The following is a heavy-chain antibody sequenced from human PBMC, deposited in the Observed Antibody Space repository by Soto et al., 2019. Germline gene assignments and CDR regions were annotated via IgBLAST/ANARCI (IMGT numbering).Heavy chain of an antibody. Sequence: GGSLRLSCSASGFTFSSYSMNWVRKKPGKGLEWVSSISSSSSYIYYADSVKGRFTISRGNAKNSLYLQMNSLRAEDTAVYYCARDPFDILTGYYNGTDYWGQGTLVTVSS. CDR1: GFTFSSYS. V-gene: IGHV3-21*01. CDR2: ISSSSSYI. CDR3: ARDPFDILTGYYNGTDY. J-gene: IGHJ4*02. D-gene: IGHD3-9*01.